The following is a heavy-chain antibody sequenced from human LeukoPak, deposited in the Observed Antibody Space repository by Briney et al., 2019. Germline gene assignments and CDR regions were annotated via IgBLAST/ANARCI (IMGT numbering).Heavy chain of an antibody. CDR2: IWYDGSNK. Sequence: GGSLRLSCAASGFTFSSYGMHWVRQAPGKGLEWVAVIWYDGSNKYYADSVKGRFTISRDFSKNTLFLQMNSLTAEDTAIFFCARSYKQRTYFDYWGQGTLVTVAS. V-gene: IGHV3-30*19. J-gene: IGHJ4*02. CDR1: GFTFSSYG. CDR3: ARSYKQRTYFDY. D-gene: IGHD1-26*01.